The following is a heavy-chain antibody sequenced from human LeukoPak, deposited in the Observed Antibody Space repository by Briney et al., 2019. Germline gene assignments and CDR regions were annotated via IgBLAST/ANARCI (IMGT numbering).Heavy chain of an antibody. V-gene: IGHV4-59*01. J-gene: IGHJ3*02. CDR3: ATNYYGAGSHEAFDI. CDR1: GGSISSYY. D-gene: IGHD3-10*01. Sequence: SETLSLTCTVSGGSISSYYWSWIRQPPGKGLEWIGYIYYSGSTKYNPSLKSRVTIPVDTSKNQFSLKLSSGTAADTAVYYCATNYYGAGSHEAFDIWGQGTMVTVSS. CDR2: IYYSGST.